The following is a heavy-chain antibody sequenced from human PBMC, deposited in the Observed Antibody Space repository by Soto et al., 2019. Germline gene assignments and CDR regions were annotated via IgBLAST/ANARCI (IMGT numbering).Heavy chain of an antibody. J-gene: IGHJ4*02. V-gene: IGHV3-30-3*01. CDR2: ISDDGYNT. CDR3: AREYGSSWYTPFGY. Sequence: QVQLVESGGGVVQPGRSLRLSCASSGFTFSTYAMHWVRQAPGKGLEWVAVISDDGYNTYYADSMKGRFTISRDNSKNTLYLQMNNLRVEDTALYYCAREYGSSWYTPFGYWGQGTLVTVSS. CDR1: GFTFSTYA. D-gene: IGHD6-13*01.